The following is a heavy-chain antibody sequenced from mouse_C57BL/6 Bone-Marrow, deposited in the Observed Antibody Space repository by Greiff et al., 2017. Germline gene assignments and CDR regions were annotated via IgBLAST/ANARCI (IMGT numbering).Heavy chain of an antibody. V-gene: IGHV1-55*01. CDR1: GYTFTSYW. J-gene: IGHJ3*01. D-gene: IGHD1-1*01. Sequence: QVQLQQPGAELVKPGASVKMSCKASGYTFTSYWITWVKQRPGQGLEWIGDIYPGSGSTNYNEKFKGKATLTVDTSSSTAYMPLSSLTSADSAVYDSARERFYYYEYLAYWGQGTMLTVSA. CDR3: ARERFYYYEYLAY. CDR2: IYPGSGST.